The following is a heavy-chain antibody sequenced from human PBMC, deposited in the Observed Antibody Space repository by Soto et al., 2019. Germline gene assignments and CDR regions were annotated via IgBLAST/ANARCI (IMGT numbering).Heavy chain of an antibody. CDR1: GFTFSSYA. V-gene: IGHV3-23*01. CDR2: ISGSGGST. Sequence: GGSLRLSCAASGFTFSSYAMSWVRQAPGKGLEWVPAISGSGGSTYYADSVKGRFTISRDNSKNTLYLQMNSLRAEDTAVYYCAKVGYDFWSGYKYYYYYYMDVWGKGTTVTVSS. D-gene: IGHD3-3*01. J-gene: IGHJ6*03. CDR3: AKVGYDFWSGYKYYYYYYMDV.